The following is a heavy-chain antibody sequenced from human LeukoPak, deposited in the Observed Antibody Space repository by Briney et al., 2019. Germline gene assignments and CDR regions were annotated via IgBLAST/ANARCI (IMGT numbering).Heavy chain of an antibody. V-gene: IGHV1-8*01. CDR1: GYTFTIHD. D-gene: IGHD3-10*01. J-gene: IGHJ4*02. CDR2: MNPNTGNT. CDR3: TRGSYSGSYRAD. Sequence: GTSVKVSCKASGYTFTIHDINWVRQATGQGLEWMGWMNPNTGNTGYGQKFQGRLTMTRDTSITTAYMELSNLTSEDTAVYYCTRGSYSGSYRADWGQGTLVTVSS.